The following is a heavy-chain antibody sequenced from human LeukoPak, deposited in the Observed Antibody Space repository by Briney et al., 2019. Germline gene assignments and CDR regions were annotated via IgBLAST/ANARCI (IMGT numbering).Heavy chain of an antibody. V-gene: IGHV3-21*01. CDR1: GFTYSSYS. CDR2: IYSSSSYI. J-gene: IGHJ4*02. D-gene: IGHD4-23*01. Sequence: PGGALRLSCASSGFTYSSYSMNWVRQAPGKGVEWVSSIYSSSSYIYYADSVKGRFTISRDNAKNSLYLQMNSLRAEDTAVYYCARGDYGGTGYFDYWGQGTLVTVSS. CDR3: ARGDYGGTGYFDY.